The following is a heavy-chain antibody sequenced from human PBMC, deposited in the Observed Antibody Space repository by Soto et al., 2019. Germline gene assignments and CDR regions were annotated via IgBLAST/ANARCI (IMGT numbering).Heavy chain of an antibody. D-gene: IGHD5-18*01. CDR1: GGSISSGGYY. V-gene: IGHV4-31*11. CDR2: IYYSGST. Sequence: SETLSLTCAVSGGSISSGGYYWSWIRQHPGKGLEWIGYIYYSGSTYYNPSLKSRVTISVDTSKNQFSLKLSSVTAADTAVYYCALIQYYYGMDVWGQGTTVTVSS. CDR3: ALIQYYYGMDV. J-gene: IGHJ6*02.